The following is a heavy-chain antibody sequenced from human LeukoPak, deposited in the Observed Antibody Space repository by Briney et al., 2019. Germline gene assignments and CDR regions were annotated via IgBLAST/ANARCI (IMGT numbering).Heavy chain of an antibody. V-gene: IGHV3-11*04. CDR1: GFTFSDYY. CDR2: ISSSGSTI. D-gene: IGHD3-10*01. J-gene: IGHJ5*02. Sequence: PGGSLRLSCAASGFTFSDYYMSWIRQAPGKGLEWVSYISSSGSTIYYADSVKGRFTISRDNAKNSLYLQMSSLRVEDTAVYYCARDGSAGSYLNWFDPWGQGTLVTVSS. CDR3: ARDGSAGSYLNWFDP.